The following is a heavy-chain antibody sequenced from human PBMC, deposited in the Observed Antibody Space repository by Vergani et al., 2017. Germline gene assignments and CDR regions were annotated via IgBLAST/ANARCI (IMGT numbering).Heavy chain of an antibody. Sequence: VNLSISGGGVVQAGGSLRLSCVASGFDFRTFGMHWVRRAPGKGLEWVAFIRYDATYKFYGDSVSGRFTVSRDNSINSIFLQMDSLSIDDTAVYYCARGLPYRLIGSRLDYWGQGTLVTV. D-gene: IGHD3-16*02. J-gene: IGHJ4*02. V-gene: IGHV3-30*02. CDR1: GFDFRTFG. CDR2: IRYDATYK. CDR3: ARGLPYRLIGSRLDY.